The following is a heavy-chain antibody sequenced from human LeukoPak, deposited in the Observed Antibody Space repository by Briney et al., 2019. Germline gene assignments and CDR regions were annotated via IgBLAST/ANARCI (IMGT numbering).Heavy chain of an antibody. CDR3: ARSKNYDFWSGLDY. V-gene: IGHV4-59*01. D-gene: IGHD3-3*01. CDR1: GGSISSYY. Sequence: SETLSLTCTVSGGSISSYYWSWIRQPPGKGLEWIGYIYYSGSTNYNPSLKSRVTISVDTSKNQFSLKLSAVTAADTAVYYCARSKNYDFWSGLDYWGQGTLVTVSS. CDR2: IYYSGST. J-gene: IGHJ4*02.